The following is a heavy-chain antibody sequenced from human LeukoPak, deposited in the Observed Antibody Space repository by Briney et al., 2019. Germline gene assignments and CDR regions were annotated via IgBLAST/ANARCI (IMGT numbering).Heavy chain of an antibody. CDR1: GFTFSSYA. CDR2: ISYDGSNK. CDR3: ARDLHSSGWPYYFDY. V-gene: IGHV3-30*04. D-gene: IGHD6-19*01. J-gene: IGHJ4*02. Sequence: PGGSLRLSCAASGFTFSSYAMHWVRQAPGKGLEWVAVISYDGSNKYYADSVKGRFTISRDNSKNTLYLQMNSLRAEDTALYYCARDLHSSGWPYYFDYWGQGTLVTVSS.